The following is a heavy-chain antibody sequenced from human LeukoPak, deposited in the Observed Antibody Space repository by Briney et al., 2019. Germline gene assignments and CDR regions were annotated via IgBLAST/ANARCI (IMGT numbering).Heavy chain of an antibody. CDR1: GGSISSSSYY. V-gene: IGHV4-39*01. CDR2: IYYSGST. CDR3: ARGRYDILTGYFRKDKYYFDY. Sequence: SETLSLTCTVSGGSISSSSYYWGWIRQPPGKGLEWIGSIYYSGSTYYNPSLKSRVTISVDTSKNQFSLKLSSVTAADTAVYYCARGRYDILTGYFRKDKYYFDYWGQGTLVTVSS. J-gene: IGHJ4*02. D-gene: IGHD3-9*01.